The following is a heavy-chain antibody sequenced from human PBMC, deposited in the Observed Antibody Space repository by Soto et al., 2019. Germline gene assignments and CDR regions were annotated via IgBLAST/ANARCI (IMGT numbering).Heavy chain of an antibody. CDR1: GFSFSDSA. D-gene: IGHD5-18*01. J-gene: IGHJ5*02. CDR2: IRNKTNNYAT. V-gene: IGHV3-73*02. CDR3: TSRRDWTAVDPLYH. Sequence: EVQLLEYGGGLVQPGGSLKLSCEASGFSFSDSAIHWVRQASGKGLEWVGRIRNKTNNYATAFNAPVKGRFTISRDDSKNTVYLQMNNLKLDDTALYYCTSRRDWTAVDPLYHWGQGTLVTVSS.